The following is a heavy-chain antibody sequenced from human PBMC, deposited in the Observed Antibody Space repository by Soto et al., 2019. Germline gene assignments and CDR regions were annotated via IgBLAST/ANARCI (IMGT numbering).Heavy chain of an antibody. J-gene: IGHJ5*02. CDR2: IDGSGGIT. Sequence: QLLQSGGGLVQPGGSLTLSCAAPGFTFGTTDMSWVRQAPGEGLEWVSTIDGSGGITYYADSVKGRFTISRDNSRNIVYLQMNSLRGDDTALYYCVKNSGWFNTWGQGALVTVSS. CDR3: VKNSGWFNT. D-gene: IGHD3-10*01. CDR1: GFTFGTTD. V-gene: IGHV3-23*01.